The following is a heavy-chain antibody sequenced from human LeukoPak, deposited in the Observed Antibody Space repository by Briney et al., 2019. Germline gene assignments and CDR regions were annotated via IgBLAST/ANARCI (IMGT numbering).Heavy chain of an antibody. V-gene: IGHV4-59*11. D-gene: IGHD5-12*01. CDR2: VHYSGGT. J-gene: IGHJ5*02. CDR1: GGSISNHY. CDR3: ASGQGWLTDH. Sequence: SETLSLTCTVSGGSISNHYFNWIRQSPGKELEWIGYVHYSGGTNYNPSLKSRVTISLDTSKNQFFLQLSSVTAADTAVYHCASGQGWLTDHWGRGTLVAVSS.